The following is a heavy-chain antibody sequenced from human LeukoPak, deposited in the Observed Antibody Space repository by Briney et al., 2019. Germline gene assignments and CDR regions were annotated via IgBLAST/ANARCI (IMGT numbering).Heavy chain of an antibody. D-gene: IGHD4-17*01. J-gene: IGHJ4*02. CDR2: FHPEDGET. Sequence: ASVKVSCKVSGYTLTELSMHWVRQAPGKGPEWMGGFHPEDGETIYAQKFQGRVTMTEDTSTDTAYMELSSLRSEDTAVYYCARYSSPTTAIDYWGQGTLVTVSS. CDR3: ARYSSPTTAIDY. V-gene: IGHV1-24*01. CDR1: GYTLTELS.